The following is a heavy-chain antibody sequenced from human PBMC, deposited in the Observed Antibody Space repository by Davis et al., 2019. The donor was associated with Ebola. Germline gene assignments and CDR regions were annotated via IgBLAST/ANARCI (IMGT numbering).Heavy chain of an antibody. V-gene: IGHV3-23*01. D-gene: IGHD2-2*01. CDR1: GFTFSNNA. J-gene: IGHJ6*02. Sequence: GESLKISCAASGFTFSNNAMSWVRQAPGKGLEWVSGISGSGDGTNYADSVKGRFTISRDNSRNTLYLQMNSLRAEDTAVYFCARQLPYYSYGMDVWGQGTTVTVSS. CDR3: ARQLPYYSYGMDV. CDR2: ISGSGDGT.